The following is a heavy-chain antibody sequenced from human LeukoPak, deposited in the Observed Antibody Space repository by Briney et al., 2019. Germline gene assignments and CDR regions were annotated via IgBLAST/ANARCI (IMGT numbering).Heavy chain of an antibody. Sequence: GGSLRLSCAASGFTFSSYSMNWVRQAPGKGLEWVSSISSSSSYIYYADSVKGRFTISRDNAKNTLYLQMNSLRAEDTAVYYCAKDQDTAMVRARYFDYWGQGTLVTVSS. CDR1: GFTFSSYS. CDR3: AKDQDTAMVRARYFDY. V-gene: IGHV3-21*04. CDR2: ISSSSSYI. J-gene: IGHJ4*02. D-gene: IGHD5-18*01.